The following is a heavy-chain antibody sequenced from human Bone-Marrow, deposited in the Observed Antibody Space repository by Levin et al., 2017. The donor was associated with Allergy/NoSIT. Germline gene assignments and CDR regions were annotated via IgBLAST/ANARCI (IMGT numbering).Heavy chain of an antibody. Sequence: GESLKISCAASGFTFSSYAMSWVRQAPGKGLEWVSAISGSGGSTYYADSVKGRFTISRDNSKNTLYLQMNSLRAEDTAVYYCAKDLPFWSGPAYWGQGTLVTVSS. CDR3: AKDLPFWSGPAY. J-gene: IGHJ4*02. CDR1: GFTFSSYA. CDR2: ISGSGGST. D-gene: IGHD3-3*01. V-gene: IGHV3-23*01.